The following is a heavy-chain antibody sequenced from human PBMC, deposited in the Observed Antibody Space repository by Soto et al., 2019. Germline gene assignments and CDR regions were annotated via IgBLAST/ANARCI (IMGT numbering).Heavy chain of an antibody. D-gene: IGHD3-3*01. Sequence: GGSLRLSCAASGFTFSSYAMSWVRQAPGKGLEWVSAISGSGGSTYYADSVKGRFTISRDNSKNTLYLQMNSLRAEDTAVYYCAKDLDYDFWSGSRFDYWGQGTLVTVSS. CDR1: GFTFSSYA. CDR3: AKDLDYDFWSGSRFDY. J-gene: IGHJ4*02. V-gene: IGHV3-23*01. CDR2: ISGSGGST.